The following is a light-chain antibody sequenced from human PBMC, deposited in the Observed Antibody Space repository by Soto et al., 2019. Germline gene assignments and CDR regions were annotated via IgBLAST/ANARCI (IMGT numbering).Light chain of an antibody. CDR3: MQGEQAPIT. V-gene: IGKV2-28*01. Sequence: DIEMTQSPLSLRVTPGEPASISCKSSQSLLNSNGYNGLSWYLQKPGQSPRLLTYFGSNRASGVPDWLSGSVSGTYFPLQISSVEAEDVGVYYCMQGEQAPITFGQGTRLEIK. CDR1: QSLLNSNGYNG. J-gene: IGKJ5*01. CDR2: FGS.